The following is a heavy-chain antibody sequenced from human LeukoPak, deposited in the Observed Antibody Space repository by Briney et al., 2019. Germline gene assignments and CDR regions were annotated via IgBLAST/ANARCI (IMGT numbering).Heavy chain of an antibody. CDR1: GFTLSDHY. Sequence: PGGSLRLSCAASGFTLSDHYMDWVRQAPGKGLEWVGRSRNKANSYTTDYAASVKGRVTISRDDSMNSLYLQMNSLRTEDTAVYYCARDWSEWGQGTLVTVSS. V-gene: IGHV3-72*01. CDR2: SRNKANSYTT. CDR3: ARDWSE. J-gene: IGHJ4*02.